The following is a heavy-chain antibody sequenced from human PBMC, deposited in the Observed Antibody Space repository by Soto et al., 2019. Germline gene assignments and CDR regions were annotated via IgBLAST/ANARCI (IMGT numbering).Heavy chain of an antibody. V-gene: IGHV1-69*13. Sequence: SSVKVSCKASGGPFSSYAISWVRQAPGQGLEWMGGIIPIFGTANYAQKFQGRVTITADESTSTAYMEMSSLRSEDTAVYYCAMGGWLPKYFDYWGQGTLVTVSS. D-gene: IGHD5-12*01. J-gene: IGHJ4*02. CDR3: AMGGWLPKYFDY. CDR1: GGPFSSYA. CDR2: IIPIFGTA.